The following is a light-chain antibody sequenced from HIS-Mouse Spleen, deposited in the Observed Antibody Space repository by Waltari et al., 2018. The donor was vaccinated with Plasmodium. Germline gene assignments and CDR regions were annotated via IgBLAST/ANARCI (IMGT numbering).Light chain of an antibody. CDR1: SSDVGGYNY. CDR2: EVY. V-gene: IGLV2-8*01. Sequence: QSALTQPASVSGSPGQSVTISCTGTSSDVGGYNYVSWYQQHPGKAPKLMIYEVYKRPPGGPDRFAGSKSGNAASLTVSGLQAEDEADYYCSSYAGSNNFVFGTGTKVTVL. CDR3: SSYAGSNNFV. J-gene: IGLJ1*01.